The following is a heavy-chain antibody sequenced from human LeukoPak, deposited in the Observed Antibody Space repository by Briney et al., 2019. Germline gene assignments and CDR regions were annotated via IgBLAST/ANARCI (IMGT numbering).Heavy chain of an antibody. Sequence: GGSLRLSCAASGFTFSSYGMHWVRQAPGKGLEWLASIRSHNSDTYYADSLKGRFTISRDNSKNTLYLQMDNLSVDDTAVFYCVNGESFYGNYGFDYWGQGTLVTVSS. J-gene: IGHJ4*02. CDR1: GFTFSSYG. CDR3: VNGESFYGNYGFDY. D-gene: IGHD2-8*01. CDR2: IRSHNSDT. V-gene: IGHV3-30*02.